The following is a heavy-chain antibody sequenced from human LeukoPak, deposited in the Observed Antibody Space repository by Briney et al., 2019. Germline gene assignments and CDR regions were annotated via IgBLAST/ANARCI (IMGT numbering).Heavy chain of an antibody. Sequence: PSETLSLTCSVSGASLSTYYWSWLRQPAGKGLEWIGRIHTSASTEYNPSLKSRVTKSVGTSKNQFSLKLTSVTAADTAVYFCARDDNSGYSDDAFDIWGQGTLVTVSS. CDR1: GASLSTYY. D-gene: IGHD3-22*01. CDR3: ARDDNSGYSDDAFDI. J-gene: IGHJ3*02. CDR2: IHTSAST. V-gene: IGHV4-4*07.